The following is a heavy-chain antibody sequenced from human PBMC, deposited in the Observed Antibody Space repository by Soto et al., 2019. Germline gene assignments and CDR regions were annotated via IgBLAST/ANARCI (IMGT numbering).Heavy chain of an antibody. D-gene: IGHD6-6*01. CDR3: AREASVAALNWFDP. J-gene: IGHJ5*02. CDR1: GXTVSNYA. Sequence: GSLRLSCAGSGXTVSNYAVNWVRQAPGKGLEWVAVILYDGSVQHYADSVNGLFTFSRDNSKNTVYLQMNSITTEDTAKYYCAREASVAALNWFDPWGQGTLVTVSS. V-gene: IGHV3-30-3*01. CDR2: ILYDGSVQ.